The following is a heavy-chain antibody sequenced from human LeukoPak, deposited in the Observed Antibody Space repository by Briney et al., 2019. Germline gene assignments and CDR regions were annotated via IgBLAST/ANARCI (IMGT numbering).Heavy chain of an antibody. CDR1: GGSISSGDYY. Sequence: SQTLSLTCTVSGGSISSGDYYWSWTRQPPGKGLEWIGYIYYSGSTNYNPSLKSRVTISVDTSKNQFSLKLSSVTAADTAVYYCARGLRGWLDAFDIWGQGTMVTVSS. CDR3: ARGLRGWLDAFDI. J-gene: IGHJ3*02. CDR2: IYYSGST. V-gene: IGHV4-30-4*01. D-gene: IGHD6-19*01.